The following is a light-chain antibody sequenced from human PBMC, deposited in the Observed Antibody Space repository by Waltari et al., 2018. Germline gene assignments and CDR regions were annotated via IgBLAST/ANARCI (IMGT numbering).Light chain of an antibody. J-gene: IGKJ4*01. Sequence: RAGQGVPRISLTWYPQKLGQAPRLLIYGTSSRATGIPDRFSGSGSGTDFTLTISRLEPEDFAVYYCQQYDGEVVTFGGGTKVEI. CDR3: QQYDGEVVT. CDR1: QGVPRIS. V-gene: IGKV3-20*01. CDR2: GTS.